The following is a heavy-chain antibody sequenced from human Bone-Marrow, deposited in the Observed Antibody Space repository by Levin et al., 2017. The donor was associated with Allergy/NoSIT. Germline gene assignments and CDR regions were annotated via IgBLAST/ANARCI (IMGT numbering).Heavy chain of an antibody. Sequence: PSETLSLTCTVSGRSMTSGEYYWTWIRQPPGKGLEWIGCIFSSGFTHYNPSLKRRPTISIDTSKNQFSLQLTPLTAADTAVYYCAEDYGDDEYWGQGALVTVSS. CDR3: AEDYGDDEY. CDR2: IFSSGFT. V-gene: IGHV4-30-4*08. CDR1: GRSMTSGEYY. J-gene: IGHJ4*02. D-gene: IGHD4-17*01.